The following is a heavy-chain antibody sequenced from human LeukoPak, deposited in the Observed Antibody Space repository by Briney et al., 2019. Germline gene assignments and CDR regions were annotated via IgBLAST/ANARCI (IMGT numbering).Heavy chain of an antibody. CDR3: ARDQTPNYYDTIRYSQDAFDI. J-gene: IGHJ3*02. CDR1: GFTFSSYA. CDR2: ISYDGSNK. Sequence: PGGSLRLSCAASGFTFSSYAMHWVRQAPGKGLEWVAVISYDGSNKYYADSVKGRFTISRDNSKNTLYLQMNSLRAEDTAVYYCARDQTPNYYDTIRYSQDAFDIWGQGTMVTVSS. D-gene: IGHD3-22*01. V-gene: IGHV3-30*04.